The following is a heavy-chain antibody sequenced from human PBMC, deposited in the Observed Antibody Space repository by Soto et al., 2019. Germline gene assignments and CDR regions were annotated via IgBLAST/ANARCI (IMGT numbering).Heavy chain of an antibody. CDR2: IYCSGST. CDR3: ARDSGYSYGPFDY. J-gene: IGHJ4*02. D-gene: IGHD5-18*01. V-gene: IGHV4-39*02. Sequence: SETLSLTCTVFGGSISSSSYCWVWIRQPPGKGLEWIGSIYCSGSTYYNPSLKSRVTISVDTSKNQFSLKLSSVTAADTAVYYCARDSGYSYGPFDYWGQGTLVTVSS. CDR1: GGSISSSSYC.